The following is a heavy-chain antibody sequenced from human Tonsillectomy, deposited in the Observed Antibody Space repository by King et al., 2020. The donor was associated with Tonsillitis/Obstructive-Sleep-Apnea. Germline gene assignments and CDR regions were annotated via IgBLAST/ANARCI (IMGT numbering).Heavy chain of an antibody. CDR3: ASFSVDSKPGTDSCEI. V-gene: IGHV1-18*01. CDR2: ISTHNGNT. D-gene: IGHD4-11*01. CDR1: GYTFTSYG. J-gene: IGHJ3*02. Sequence: QLVQSGAEVKKPGASVKVSCKASGYTFTSYGISWVRQAPGQGLEWMGWISTHNGNTDYARKLQGRVTMTTDTSTSTAYMELGSLRSDDTAVYDCASFSVDSKPGTDSCEIWGEGTRVSVSS.